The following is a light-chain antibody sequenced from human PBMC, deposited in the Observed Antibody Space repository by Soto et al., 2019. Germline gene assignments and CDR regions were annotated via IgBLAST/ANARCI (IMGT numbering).Light chain of an antibody. CDR1: QGVSKW. V-gene: IGKV1-12*01. Sequence: IQFTQSPSSLSASVGDRVTITCRASQGVSKWLAWYQQKPGKAPILLIHGASNLQTGVQSRFSGSGSGTDFVLTISSLQPEDIATYFCKQANSFPLTVGQGTRLENK. J-gene: IGKJ5*01. CDR2: GAS. CDR3: KQANSFPLT.